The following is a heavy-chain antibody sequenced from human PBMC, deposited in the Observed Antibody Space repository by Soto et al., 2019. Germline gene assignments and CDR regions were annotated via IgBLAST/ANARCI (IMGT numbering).Heavy chain of an antibody. J-gene: IGHJ6*03. Sequence: SETLSLTCTVSGGSISSYYWSWIRQPPGKGLEWIGYIYYSGSTNYNPSLKSRVTISVDTSKNQFSLKLSSVTAADTAVYYCARRILSIAVAGTYYYYYMDVWGKGTTVTVSS. CDR3: ARRILSIAVAGTYYYYYMDV. V-gene: IGHV4-59*08. CDR1: GGSISSYY. D-gene: IGHD6-19*01. CDR2: IYYSGST.